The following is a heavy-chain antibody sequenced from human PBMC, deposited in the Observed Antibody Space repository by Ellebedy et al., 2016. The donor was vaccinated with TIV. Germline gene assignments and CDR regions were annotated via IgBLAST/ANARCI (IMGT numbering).Heavy chain of an antibody. CDR1: GGSISSSSYC. D-gene: IGHD3-3*01. J-gene: IGHJ5*02. V-gene: IGHV4-39*01. CDR2: IYFGGST. CDR3: AGRPYYTSPGGNNWFDP. Sequence: SETLSLXCTVSGGSISSSSYCWDWIRQPPGKGLEWIGSIYFGGSTFYTPSLKSRVTISVDTSKDQFSLSLDSVTAADTAVYYCAGRPYYTSPGGNNWFDPWGQGTLVTVSS.